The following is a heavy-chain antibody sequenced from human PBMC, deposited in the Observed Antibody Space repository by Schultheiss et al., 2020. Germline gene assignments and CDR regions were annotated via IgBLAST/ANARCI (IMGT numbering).Heavy chain of an antibody. CDR2: IKQDGSEK. Sequence: GGSLRLSCAASGFTFSSYWMSWVRQAPGKGLEWVANIKQDGSEKYYVDSVKGRFTISRDNSKNTLYLQMNSLRAEDTAVYYCARNAMIALKYYYYYYMDVWGKGTTVTVSS. V-gene: IGHV3-7*01. D-gene: IGHD3-22*01. CDR1: GFTFSSYW. J-gene: IGHJ6*03. CDR3: ARNAMIALKYYYYYYMDV.